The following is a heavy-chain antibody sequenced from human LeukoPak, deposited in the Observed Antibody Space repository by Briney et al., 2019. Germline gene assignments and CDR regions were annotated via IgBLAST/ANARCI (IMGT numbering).Heavy chain of an antibody. CDR3: ARRMGSTIFGVVNDYYFDH. V-gene: IGHV1-8*03. D-gene: IGHD3-3*01. CDR1: GDTFTTYD. J-gene: IGHJ4*02. Sequence: ASVKVSCKASGDTFTTYDINWVRQATGLGLEWMGWMNPNSGNTGYAQKFQGRVTITRNTSINTAYMELSSLTSEDTAVYYCARRMGSTIFGVVNDYYFDHWGQGTLVTVSS. CDR2: MNPNSGNT.